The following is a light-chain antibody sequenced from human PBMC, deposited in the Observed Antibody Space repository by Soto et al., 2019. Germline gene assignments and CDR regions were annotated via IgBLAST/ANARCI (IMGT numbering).Light chain of an antibody. Sequence: QSVVTQEPSLTVSPGGTVTLTCASSAGAVTSAYSANWLQQKPGQAPRALIYSTTKKHSWTPARFSGSLLGGKAALTLSAVQPEDEADYYCLLYYGGAQVVFGGGTKLTVL. CDR3: LLYYGGAQVV. CDR1: AGAVTSAYS. CDR2: STT. J-gene: IGLJ2*01. V-gene: IGLV7-43*01.